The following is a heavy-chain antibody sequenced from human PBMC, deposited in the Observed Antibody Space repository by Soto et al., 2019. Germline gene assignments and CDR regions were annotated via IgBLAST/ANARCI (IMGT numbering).Heavy chain of an antibody. D-gene: IGHD5-12*01. J-gene: IGHJ6*03. CDR3: ARGYSGYDYNYYYYMDV. Sequence: SETLSLTCTVSGGSISSYYWSWIRQPPGKGLEWIGYIYYRGSTNYNPSLRSRVTISVDTSKNQFSRKLSSVTAADTAVYYCARGYSGYDYNYYYYMDVWGKGTTVTVSS. V-gene: IGHV4-59*08. CDR1: GGSISSYY. CDR2: IYYRGST.